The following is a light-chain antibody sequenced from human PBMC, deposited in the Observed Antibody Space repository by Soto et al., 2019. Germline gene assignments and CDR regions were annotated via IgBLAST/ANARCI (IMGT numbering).Light chain of an antibody. Sequence: EIVLTQSPGTLCLSPGERATLSCRASQSVNRSYLVWYQQRPGQAPRLLIYGASSRATGIPDRFSGSASGADFTLTISRLEPEDFAVYYCQQVGSSPITFGQGTRLEIK. CDR1: QSVNRSY. CDR3: QQVGSSPIT. CDR2: GAS. V-gene: IGKV3-20*01. J-gene: IGKJ5*01.